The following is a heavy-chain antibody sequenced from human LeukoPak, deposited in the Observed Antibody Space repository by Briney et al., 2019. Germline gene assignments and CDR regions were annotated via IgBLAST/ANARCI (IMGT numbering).Heavy chain of an antibody. CDR3: ARGLRLYYYYYMDV. Sequence: SETLSLTCAVYGGPFSGYYWSWIRQPPGKGLEWIGEINHSGSTNYNPSLKSRVTISVDTSKNQFSLKLSSVTAADTAVYYCARGLRLYYYYYMDVWGKGTTVTVSS. CDR2: INHSGST. J-gene: IGHJ6*03. CDR1: GGPFSGYY. D-gene: IGHD4-17*01. V-gene: IGHV4-34*01.